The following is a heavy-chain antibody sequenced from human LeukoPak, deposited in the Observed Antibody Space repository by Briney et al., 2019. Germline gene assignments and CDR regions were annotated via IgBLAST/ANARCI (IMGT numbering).Heavy chain of an antibody. Sequence: PSETLSLTCTVSGGSISNYYWSWIRQPPGKGLEWIGYIYYSGSTSYNPSLKSRVTILEHTSKNQFSLKLTSVTAADTAVYFCARGGYYGMDVWGQATTVTVSS. J-gene: IGHJ6*02. D-gene: IGHD3-16*01. CDR1: GGSISNYY. CDR2: IYYSGST. CDR3: ARGGYYGMDV. V-gene: IGHV4-59*08.